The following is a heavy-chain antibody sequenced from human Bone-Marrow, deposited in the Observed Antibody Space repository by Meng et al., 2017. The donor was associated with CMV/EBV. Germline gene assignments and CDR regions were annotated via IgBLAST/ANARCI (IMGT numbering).Heavy chain of an antibody. J-gene: IGHJ4*02. CDR3: AKHQGFCSGASCYSMDY. V-gene: IGHV3-7*03. CDR1: GFSINNYW. Sequence: GGSLRLSCAASGFSINNYWMSWARQAPGKGLEWVATINPDEGEKYYVDSVRGRFTISRDNAKNSAHLQMNNLSAEDTAVYYCAKHQGFCSGASCYSMDYWGQGTLVTVSS. CDR2: INPDEGEK. D-gene: IGHD2-15*01.